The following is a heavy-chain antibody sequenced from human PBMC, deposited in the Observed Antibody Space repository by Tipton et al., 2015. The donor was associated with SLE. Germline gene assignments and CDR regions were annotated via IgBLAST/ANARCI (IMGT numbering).Heavy chain of an antibody. CDR3: AKDSRYCSSTSCYQYYFDY. V-gene: IGHV3-23*01. CDR2: ISGSGGST. J-gene: IGHJ4*02. Sequence: SLRLSCAASGFTFSSYAMSWVRQAPGKGLEWVSAISGSGGSTYYADSVKGRFTISRDNSKNTLYLQMNSLRAEDTAVYYCAKDSRYCSSTSCYQYYFDYWGQGTLVTVSS. CDR1: GFTFSSYA. D-gene: IGHD2-2*01.